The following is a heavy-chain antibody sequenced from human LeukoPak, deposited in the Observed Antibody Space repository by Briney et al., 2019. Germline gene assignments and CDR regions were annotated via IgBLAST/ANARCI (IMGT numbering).Heavy chain of an antibody. V-gene: IGHV4-39*07. CDR1: GGSISSSSYY. Sequence: PSETLSLTCTVSGGSISSSSYYWGWIRQPPGKGLEWIGEINHSGSTSYNPSLKSRVTISVDTSKNQFSLKLSSVTAADTAVYYCARMTTVTSDAFDIWGQGTMVTVSS. CDR3: ARMTTVTSDAFDI. CDR2: INHSGST. D-gene: IGHD4-17*01. J-gene: IGHJ3*02.